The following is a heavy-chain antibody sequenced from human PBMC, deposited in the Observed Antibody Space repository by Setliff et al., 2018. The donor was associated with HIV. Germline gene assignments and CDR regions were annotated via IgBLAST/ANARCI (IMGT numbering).Heavy chain of an antibody. CDR3: ARDGWELDRGRADYFDY. Sequence: ASVKVSCKAYGYIIVDYDINWVRQAPGQRLEWMGWINAGNGDTEYSQKFQGRVTIDRGTSATTAYMELRSLRSEDTAVYYCARDGWELDRGRADYFDYWGQGALVTVSS. CDR2: INAGNGDT. D-gene: IGHD3-10*01. V-gene: IGHV1-3*01. J-gene: IGHJ4*02. CDR1: GYIIVDYD.